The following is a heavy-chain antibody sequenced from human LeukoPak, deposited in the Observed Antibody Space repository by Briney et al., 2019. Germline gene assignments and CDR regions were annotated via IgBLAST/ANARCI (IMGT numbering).Heavy chain of an antibody. V-gene: IGHV1-46*01. Sequence: ASVKVSCKASGYTFTSYYMHWVRQAPGQGLEWMGIINPSGGSTSYAQKFQGRVTVTRDTSTSTVYMELSSLRSEDTAVYYCARAPLRYDILTAWGQGTLVTVSS. CDR2: INPSGGST. D-gene: IGHD3-9*01. J-gene: IGHJ5*02. CDR1: GYTFTSYY. CDR3: ARAPLRYDILTA.